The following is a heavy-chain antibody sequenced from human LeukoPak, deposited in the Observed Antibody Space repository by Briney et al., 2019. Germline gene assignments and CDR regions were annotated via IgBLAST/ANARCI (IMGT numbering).Heavy chain of an antibody. D-gene: IGHD3-22*01. CDR2: AHNDGDTE. CDR3: ATGSGSYYSH. CDR1: GLTFSSYW. Sequence: GGSLRLSCAASGLTFSSYWMHWVRQAPGKGLEWVAVAHNDGDTEYYADSVRGRFTISRDNSKNTLHLQMSSLRAEDTAVYYCATGSGSYYSHWGQGTLVTVSS. V-gene: IGHV3-30*02. J-gene: IGHJ4*02.